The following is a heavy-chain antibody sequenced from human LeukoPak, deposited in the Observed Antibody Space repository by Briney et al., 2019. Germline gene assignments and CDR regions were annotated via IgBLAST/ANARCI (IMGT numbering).Heavy chain of an antibody. J-gene: IGHJ3*02. V-gene: IGHV1-2*02. D-gene: IGHD3-16*01. CDR1: GGTFSSYA. Sequence: GASVKVSCKASGGTFSSYAISWVRQAPGQGLEWMGWINPNSGGTNYAQKFQGRVTMTRDTSISTAYMELSRLRSDDTAVYYCASSDLLRPRGAFDIWGQGTMVTVSS. CDR2: INPNSGGT. CDR3: ASSDLLRPRGAFDI.